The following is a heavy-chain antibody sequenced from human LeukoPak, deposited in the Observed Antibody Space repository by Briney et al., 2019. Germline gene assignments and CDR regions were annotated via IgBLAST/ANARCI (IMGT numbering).Heavy chain of an antibody. D-gene: IGHD6-13*01. CDR2: INQDVSEI. V-gene: IGHV3-7*01. Sequence: GGSLRLSCAGSGFIFSSYWMSWVRQAPGKGLEWVANINQDVSEIRYVDSVKGRFTISRDNAKNLLYLQMNSLRAEDTAVYCCARDPGIAAAGTVGYFDSWGRGTLVTVSS. CDR3: ARDPGIAAAGTVGYFDS. J-gene: IGHJ4*02. CDR1: GFIFSSYW.